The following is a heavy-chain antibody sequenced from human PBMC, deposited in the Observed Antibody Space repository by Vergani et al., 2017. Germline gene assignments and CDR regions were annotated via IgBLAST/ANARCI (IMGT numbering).Heavy chain of an antibody. V-gene: IGHV4-4*02. D-gene: IGHD5-18*01. Sequence: QVQLQESGPGLVKPSGPLSLTCAVSGGSISSSNWWSWVRQPPGKGLEWSGEIYQSGSTNYHPSLKSRVPISVVKSKNQFSLKLSSVTAADTAVYYCASSPGYSYGSSAFDSWGQGTMVTVSS. CDR1: GGSISSSNW. J-gene: IGHJ3*02. CDR2: IYQSGST. CDR3: ASSPGYSYGSSAFDS.